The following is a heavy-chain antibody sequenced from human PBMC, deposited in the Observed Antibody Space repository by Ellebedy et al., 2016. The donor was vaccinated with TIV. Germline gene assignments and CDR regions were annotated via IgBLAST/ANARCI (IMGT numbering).Heavy chain of an antibody. V-gene: IGHV4-39*07. CDR2: IYYTGTT. CDR1: GGSISSSSYY. J-gene: IGHJ4*02. CDR3: ARRKVRSGPAFDY. Sequence: MPSETLSLTCTVSGGSISSSSYYWGWIRQPPGKGLEWVASIYYTGTTYYNPSLKSRVTISLDTSKNQFSLKLSSVTAADTAVYYCARRKVRSGPAFDYWGQGTLVTVSS. D-gene: IGHD3-10*01.